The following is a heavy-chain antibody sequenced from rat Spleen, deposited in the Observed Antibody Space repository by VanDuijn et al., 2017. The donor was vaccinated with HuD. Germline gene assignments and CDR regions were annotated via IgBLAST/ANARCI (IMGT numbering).Heavy chain of an antibody. Sequence: EVQLVESGGGLVQPGKSLKLSCAASGFTFSDYGMAWVRQAPTKGLEWVATISYGDSSGHSSTYYRDTVKGRFTISRDNAKRTLSLQMDSLRSEDTATFYCARRHYGYTDYFDYWGQGVMVTVSS. J-gene: IGHJ2*01. CDR1: GFTFSDYG. D-gene: IGHD1-9*01. CDR3: ARRHYGYTDYFDY. V-gene: IGHV5-29*01. CDR2: ISYGDSSGHSST.